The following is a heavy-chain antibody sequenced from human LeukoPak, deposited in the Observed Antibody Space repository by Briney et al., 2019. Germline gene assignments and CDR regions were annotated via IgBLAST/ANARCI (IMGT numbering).Heavy chain of an antibody. J-gene: IGHJ4*02. V-gene: IGHV4-34*01. CDR3: ARGSSYGTPSDFDY. D-gene: IGHD5-18*01. CDR1: GGSFSGYY. CDR2: INHSGST. Sequence: PSETLSLTCAVYGGSFSGYYWSWLRQPPGKGLEWIGEINHSGSTNYNPSLKSRVTISVDTSKNQFSLKLSSVTAADTAVYYCARGSSYGTPSDFDYWGQGTLVTVSS.